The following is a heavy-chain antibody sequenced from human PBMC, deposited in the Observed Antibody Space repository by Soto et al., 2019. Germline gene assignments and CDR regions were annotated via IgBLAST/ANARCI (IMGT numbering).Heavy chain of an antibody. CDR1: GFSLSTSGMR. Sequence: SGPTLVNPTQTLTLTCTFSGFSLSTSGMRVSWIRQPPGKALEWLARIDWDDDKFYSTSLKTRLTISKDTSKNQVVLTVTNMDPVDTATYYCARTPGWDWNVWFDPWGQGTLVTVSS. V-gene: IGHV2-70*04. D-gene: IGHD1-1*01. J-gene: IGHJ5*02. CDR2: IDWDDDK. CDR3: ARTPGWDWNVWFDP.